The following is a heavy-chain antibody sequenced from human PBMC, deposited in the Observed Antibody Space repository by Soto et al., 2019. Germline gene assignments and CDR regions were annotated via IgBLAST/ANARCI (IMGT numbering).Heavy chain of an antibody. CDR3: ARPFQSWPGGWYFDL. CDR2: IIPIFGTA. D-gene: IGHD3-16*01. V-gene: IGHV1-69*01. Sequence: QVQLVQSGAEVKQPGSSVKVSCKASGGTFSSYSINWVRQAPGQGREWMGGIIPIFGTANYAQKFQGRVTLTADESTSTAHMELSSLRNDDTAGYYCARPFQSWPGGWYFDLWGRGTLVTVSA. CDR1: GGTFSSYS. J-gene: IGHJ2*01.